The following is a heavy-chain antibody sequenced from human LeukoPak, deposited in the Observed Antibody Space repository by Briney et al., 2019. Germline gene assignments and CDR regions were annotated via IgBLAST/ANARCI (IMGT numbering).Heavy chain of an antibody. D-gene: IGHD1-26*01. CDR1: GYSISSGYY. V-gene: IGHV4-38-2*02. CDR3: ARPVGATPPYNWFDP. Sequence: SETLSLTCTVSGYSISSGYYWGWIRQPPGKGLEWIGSIYHSGSTYYNPSLKSRVTISVDTSKNQFSLKLSSVTAADTAVYYCARPVGATPPYNWFDPWGQGTLVTVSS. J-gene: IGHJ5*02. CDR2: IYHSGST.